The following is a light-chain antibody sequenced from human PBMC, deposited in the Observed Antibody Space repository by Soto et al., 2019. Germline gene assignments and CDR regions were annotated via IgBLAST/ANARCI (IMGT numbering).Light chain of an antibody. CDR3: QVWDSGSDHVV. V-gene: IGLV3-21*04. Sequence: SYELTQPPSVSVAPGKTARITCGESDIGSKSVHWYLQKPGQAPVLVIYYDRHRPSGITERFSGSNSGNTATLTISRVEAGDEADYYCQVWDSGSDHVVFGGGTKLTVL. CDR2: YDR. J-gene: IGLJ2*01. CDR1: DIGSKS.